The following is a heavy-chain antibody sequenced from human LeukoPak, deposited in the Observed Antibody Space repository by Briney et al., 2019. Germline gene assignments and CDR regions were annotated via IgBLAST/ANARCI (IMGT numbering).Heavy chain of an antibody. D-gene: IGHD2-15*01. V-gene: IGHV3-53*01. CDR1: GLSVSGNY. CDR3: ARGYCSGGSCSKFDY. Sequence: PGGSLRLSCAASGLSVSGNYMSWVRQAPGKGLEWVSFIHTAGSTFYADSVKGRFTISRDNSKNTLYLQMSSLRADDTAMYYCARGYCSGGSCSKFDYWGQGTLVTVSS. J-gene: IGHJ4*02. CDR2: IHTAGST.